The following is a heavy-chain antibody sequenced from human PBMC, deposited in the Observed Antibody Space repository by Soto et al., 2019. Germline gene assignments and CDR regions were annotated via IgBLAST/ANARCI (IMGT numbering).Heavy chain of an antibody. D-gene: IGHD2-15*01. Sequence: SETLSLTCTVSGGSISSGGYYWSWIRQHPGKGLEWIGYIYYSGSTYYNPSLKSRVTISVDTSKNQFSLKLSSVTAADTAVYYCARAEAARNWFDPWGQGTLVNVSS. CDR3: ARAEAARNWFDP. CDR1: GGSISSGGYY. V-gene: IGHV4-31*03. CDR2: IYYSGST. J-gene: IGHJ5*02.